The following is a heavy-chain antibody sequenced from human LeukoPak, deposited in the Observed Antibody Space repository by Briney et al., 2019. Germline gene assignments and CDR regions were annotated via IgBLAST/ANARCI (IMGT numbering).Heavy chain of an antibody. D-gene: IGHD6-19*01. Sequence: SETLSLTCTVSGGSISSHYWSWIRQPAGEGLEWIGRIYASGSTNYNPSLMSRVTMSVDTSKNQFSLKLNSVTAADTAVYYCAREYPYSSAWSSDSWGQGTLVTVSS. J-gene: IGHJ4*02. CDR3: AREYPYSSAWSSDS. CDR2: IYASGST. CDR1: GGSISSHY. V-gene: IGHV4-4*07.